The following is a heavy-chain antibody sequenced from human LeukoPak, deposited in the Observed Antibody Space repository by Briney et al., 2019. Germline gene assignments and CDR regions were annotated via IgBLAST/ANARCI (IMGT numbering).Heavy chain of an antibody. D-gene: IGHD3-22*01. J-gene: IGHJ1*01. V-gene: IGHV4-39*07. CDR3: ARGGFYHGTSGIEYFQH. CDR1: GDSISSSRYY. Sequence: SETLSLTCTVSGDSISSSRYYWGWIRQPPGKGLEWIANIYYSGSTYYNPSLKSRVTISVDTSRNQFSLRLSSVTAADTAVYFCARGGFYHGTSGIEYFQHWGQGTLVTVSS. CDR2: IYYSGST.